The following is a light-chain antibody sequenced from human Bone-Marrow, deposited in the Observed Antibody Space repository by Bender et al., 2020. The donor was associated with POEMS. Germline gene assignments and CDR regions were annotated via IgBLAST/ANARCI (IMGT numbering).Light chain of an antibody. J-gene: IGLJ3*02. Sequence: QSVLTQPPSASGTPGQRITISCSGSSSNIGTHTVSWYQHLPGSAPRLVVYSNYQRPSGVPARFSGSKSGTSASLAISDIQSEDEGDYYCSSWDDSLSGWVFGGGTKLTVL. CDR3: SSWDDSLSGWV. CDR2: SNY. CDR1: SSNIGTHT. V-gene: IGLV1-44*01.